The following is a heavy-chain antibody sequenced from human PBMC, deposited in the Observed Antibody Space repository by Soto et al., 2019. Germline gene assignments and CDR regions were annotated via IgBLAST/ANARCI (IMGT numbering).Heavy chain of an antibody. J-gene: IGHJ5*02. V-gene: IGHV4-39*01. D-gene: IGHD1-1*01. CDR2: VHYSGST. CDR1: GGPIKSLNYF. CDR3: ARVSRVTTSGFDP. Sequence: QVQLQESGPGLVKPSETLALSCSVSGGPIKSLNYFWGWIRQSPDKGLEWIGNVHYSGSTHYNPSXGXRXXISIATSNNEFSLRLPSVSATDTAIYCCARVSRVTTSGFDPWGHGTLVTVSS.